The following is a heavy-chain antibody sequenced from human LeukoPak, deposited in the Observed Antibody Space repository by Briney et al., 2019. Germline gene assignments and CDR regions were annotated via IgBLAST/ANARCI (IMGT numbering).Heavy chain of an antibody. Sequence: ASVKVSCKASGYTFTSYGISWVRQAPGQGLEWMGWISAYNGNTNYAQKLQGRVTMTTDTSTSTAYMELRSLRSDDTAVYYCARGSLDDYYGSGSYHPFDPWGQGTLVTVSS. V-gene: IGHV1-18*01. D-gene: IGHD3-10*01. CDR2: ISAYNGNT. CDR1: GYTFTSYG. J-gene: IGHJ5*02. CDR3: ARGSLDDYYGSGSYHPFDP.